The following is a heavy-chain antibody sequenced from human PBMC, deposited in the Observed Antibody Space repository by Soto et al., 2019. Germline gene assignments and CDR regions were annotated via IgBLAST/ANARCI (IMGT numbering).Heavy chain of an antibody. J-gene: IGHJ4*02. CDR3: AKCEWIQLSFAPLD. D-gene: IGHD5-18*01. Sequence: PGGSLRLSCAASGFTFSSYAMSWVRQAPGKGLEWVSAISGSGGSTYYADSVKGRFTISRDNSKNTLYLQMNSLRAEDTAVYYCAKCEWIQLSFAPLDWGQGTLVTVSS. CDR2: ISGSGGST. V-gene: IGHV3-23*01. CDR1: GFTFSSYA.